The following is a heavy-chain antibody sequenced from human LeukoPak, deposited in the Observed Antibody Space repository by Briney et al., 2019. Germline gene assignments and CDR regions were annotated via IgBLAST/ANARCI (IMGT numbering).Heavy chain of an antibody. D-gene: IGHD3-10*01. J-gene: IGHJ3*02. V-gene: IGHV1-2*02. Sequence: GASVKVSCKASGYTFTGYYMHWVRQAPGQGLEWMGWINPNSGGTNYAQKFQGRVTMTRDTSISTAYMELSRLRSDDTAVYYCARGSGNYGSGSYLHAFDIWGQGTMVTVSS. CDR1: GYTFTGYY. CDR3: ARGSGNYGSGSYLHAFDI. CDR2: INPNSGGT.